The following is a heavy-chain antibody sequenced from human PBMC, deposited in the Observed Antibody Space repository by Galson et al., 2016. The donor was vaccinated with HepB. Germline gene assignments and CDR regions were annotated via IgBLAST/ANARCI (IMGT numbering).Heavy chain of an antibody. CDR3: AKDLTVAAWVDP. V-gene: IGHV3-23*01. J-gene: IGHJ5*02. D-gene: IGHD4-23*01. CDR2: LSGTGGDT. Sequence: SLRLSCAASGFVFRMYPMSWVRQAPGKGLEWVSALSGTGGDTYYADSGKGRFTISRDNSKNTLYLQMTSLRDEDTATYYCAKDLTVAAWVDPWGQGTLVTVSS. CDR1: GFVFRMYP.